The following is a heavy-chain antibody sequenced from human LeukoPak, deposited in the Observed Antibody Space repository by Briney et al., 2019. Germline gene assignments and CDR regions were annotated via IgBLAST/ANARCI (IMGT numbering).Heavy chain of an antibody. J-gene: IGHJ4*02. CDR2: ISSSSSYI. V-gene: IGHV3-21*01. CDR1: GFTFSSYS. Sequence: GGSLRLSCAASGFTFSSYSMNWVRQAPGKGLEWVSSISSSSSYIYYADSVKGRFTISRDNAKNSLYLQMNSLRAEDTAVYYCARASPRGRRITFGGVIVWGQGTLVTVSP. CDR3: ARASPRGRRITFGGVIV. D-gene: IGHD3-16*02.